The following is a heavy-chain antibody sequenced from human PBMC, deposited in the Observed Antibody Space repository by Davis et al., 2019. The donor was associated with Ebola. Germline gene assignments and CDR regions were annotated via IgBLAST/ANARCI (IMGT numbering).Heavy chain of an antibody. CDR2: FYYTGST. CDR3: ARDPLWSGYYDS. Sequence: MPSETLSLTCTVSGDSISSYYWSWIRQPPGKGLEWIGYFYYTGSTSYNPSLKSRVTISVDTSRNQFSLRLSSVTAADTAVYYCARDPLWSGYYDSWGQGTLVTVSS. D-gene: IGHD3-3*01. V-gene: IGHV4-59*01. J-gene: IGHJ4*02. CDR1: GDSISSYY.